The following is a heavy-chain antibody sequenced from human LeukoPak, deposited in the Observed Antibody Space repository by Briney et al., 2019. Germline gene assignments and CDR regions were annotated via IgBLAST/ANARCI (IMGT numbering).Heavy chain of an antibody. Sequence: GGSLRLSCAASGFTFDDYGMSWVRQAPGKGLDWVSGINWNGGSTGYADSVKGRFTISRDNAKNSLYLQMNSLRAEDTALYYCARVVGYCSSTSCYWDYWGQGTLVPVSS. CDR1: GFTFDDYG. J-gene: IGHJ4*02. CDR3: ARVVGYCSSTSCYWDY. CDR2: INWNGGST. V-gene: IGHV3-20*04. D-gene: IGHD2-2*01.